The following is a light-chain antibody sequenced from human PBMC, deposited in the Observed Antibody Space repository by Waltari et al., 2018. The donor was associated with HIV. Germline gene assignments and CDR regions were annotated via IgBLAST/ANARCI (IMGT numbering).Light chain of an antibody. J-gene: IGLJ1*01. CDR2: SNN. Sequence: QSVLAQPPSASGTPGQRVTISCSASTSNIGGNTVRWYQQLPGTAPKLLIYSNNQRPSGVPDRFSGSTSGTSASLVISGRQSEDEADYYCAAWDDSLKGGAFGPGTKVTVL. CDR1: TSNIGGNT. CDR3: AAWDDSLKGGA. V-gene: IGLV1-44*01.